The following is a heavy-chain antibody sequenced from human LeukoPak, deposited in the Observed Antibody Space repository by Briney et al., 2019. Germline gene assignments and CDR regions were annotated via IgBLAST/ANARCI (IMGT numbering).Heavy chain of an antibody. CDR2: INPSGGST. D-gene: IGHD1-1*01. Sequence: ASVKVSCKASGYTFTSYYMHWVRQAPGQGLEWMGIINPSGGSTSYAQKFQGRVTMTRDMSTSTVYMELSSLRSEDTAVYYCARDNSMEDTAWWFDPWGQGTLVTVSS. CDR1: GYTFTSYY. CDR3: ARDNSMEDTAWWFDP. V-gene: IGHV1-46*01. J-gene: IGHJ5*02.